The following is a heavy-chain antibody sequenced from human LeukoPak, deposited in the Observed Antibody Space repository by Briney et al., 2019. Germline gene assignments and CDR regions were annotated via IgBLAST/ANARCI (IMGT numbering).Heavy chain of an antibody. V-gene: IGHV4-31*03. CDR1: GGSISSGGYY. J-gene: IGHJ5*02. Sequence: SETLSLTCTVSGGSISSGGYYWSWIRQHPGKGLEWIGYIYYSGSTYYSPSLKSRVTISVDTSKNQFSLKLSSVTAADTAVYYCAREVIAASNWFDPWGQGTLVTVSS. CDR2: IYYSGST. CDR3: AREVIAASNWFDP. D-gene: IGHD2-21*01.